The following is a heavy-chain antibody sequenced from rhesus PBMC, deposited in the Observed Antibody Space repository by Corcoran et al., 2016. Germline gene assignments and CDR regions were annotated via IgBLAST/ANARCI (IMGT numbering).Heavy chain of an antibody. D-gene: IGHD3-16*01. Sequence: QVQLQESGPGLVKPSATLSLTCAVSGSSISSGYGWSWISTPPGMGLEWIGYIGGSSGYTNFNPSLNSRVTISKDTAKNRFCLKLSSLTAADTAVYYCARGNGSYYSGYYELDSVGQGVVVTVSS. J-gene: IGHJ6*01. CDR1: GSSISSGYG. V-gene: IGHV4-127*01. CDR2: IGGSSGYT. CDR3: ARGNGSYYSGYYELDS.